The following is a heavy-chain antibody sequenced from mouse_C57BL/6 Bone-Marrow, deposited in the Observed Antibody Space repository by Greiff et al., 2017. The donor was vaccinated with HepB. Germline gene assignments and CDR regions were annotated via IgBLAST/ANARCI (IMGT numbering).Heavy chain of an antibody. CDR3: ARAGYYSWFAY. V-gene: IGHV1-85*01. CDR2: IYPRDGST. Sequence: QVQLQQSGPELVKPGASVKLSCKASGYTFTSYDINWVKQRPGQGLEWIGWIYPRDGSTKYNEKLKGKATLTVDTSSSTAYMELHSLTSEDSAVYFCARAGYYSWFAYWGQVTLVTVSA. CDR1: GYTFTSYD. J-gene: IGHJ3*01. D-gene: IGHD2-3*01.